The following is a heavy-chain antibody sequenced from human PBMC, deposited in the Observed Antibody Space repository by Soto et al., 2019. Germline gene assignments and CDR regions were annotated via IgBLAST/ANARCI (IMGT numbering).Heavy chain of an antibody. Sequence: PGGSLRLSCAASGFTFSSYSMNWVRQAPGKGLEWVSYISSGSSTIYYADSVKGRFTISRDNAKNSLYLQMDSLRAEDTAVYYDYSSDGMDVWGTGTTVTVSS. V-gene: IGHV3-48*01. D-gene: IGHD6-19*01. J-gene: IGHJ6*04. CDR1: GFTFSSYS. CDR3: YSSDGMDV. CDR2: ISSGSSTI.